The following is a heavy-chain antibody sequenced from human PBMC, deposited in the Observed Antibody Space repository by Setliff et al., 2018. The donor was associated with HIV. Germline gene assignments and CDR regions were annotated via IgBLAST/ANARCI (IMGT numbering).Heavy chain of an antibody. J-gene: IGHJ5*02. CDR2: IYHTGRT. V-gene: IGHV4-39*01. CDR3: ASRVYYYDESRTLREEGFVP. Sequence: PSETLSLTCSVSGGSIDNNKYYWTWIRQPPGKGLEWTGSIYHTGRTYYNRSLKSRLTISVDTPKNQFSLKLNSVTAADTAVYYCASRVYYYDESRTLREEGFVPWGQGTLVTVSS. D-gene: IGHD3-22*01. CDR1: GGSIDNNKYY.